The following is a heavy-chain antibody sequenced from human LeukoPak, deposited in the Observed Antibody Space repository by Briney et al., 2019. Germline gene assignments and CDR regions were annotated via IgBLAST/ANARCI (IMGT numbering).Heavy chain of an antibody. D-gene: IGHD6-19*01. J-gene: IGHJ4*02. V-gene: IGHV3-30*18. CDR1: GLTFSSYG. Sequence: GGSLRLSCAASGLTFSSYGMHWVRQAPGKGLEWVAVISYDGSNKYYADSVKGRFTISRDNSKNTLYLQMNSLRAEDTAVYYCAKGCSGWLFCTGTDDYWGQGTLVTVSS. CDR2: ISYDGSNK. CDR3: AKGCSGWLFCTGTDDY.